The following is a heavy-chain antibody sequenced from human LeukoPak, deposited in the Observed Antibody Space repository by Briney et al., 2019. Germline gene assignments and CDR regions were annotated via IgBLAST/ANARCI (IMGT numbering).Heavy chain of an antibody. CDR2: IYYSGST. J-gene: IGHJ4*02. Sequence: SEPLSLTCTVFGGSISSSSYYWGWIRPPPGKGREGIGRIYYSGSTYYNPSLKRRVTISVDTSKNQFSLQLSPVTAADTAVYYCARHRGYCSGGSCYSDYWGQGTLVTVSS. V-gene: IGHV4-39*01. CDR3: ARHRGYCSGGSCYSDY. D-gene: IGHD2-15*01. CDR1: GGSISSSSYY.